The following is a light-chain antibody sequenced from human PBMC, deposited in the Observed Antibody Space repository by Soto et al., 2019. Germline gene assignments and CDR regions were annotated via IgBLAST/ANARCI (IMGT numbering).Light chain of an antibody. CDR1: SSNIGAGYH. J-gene: IGLJ1*01. V-gene: IGLV1-40*01. Sequence: QAVVTQPPSVSGAPGQRVTISCTGSSSNIGAGYHVHWYQQLPGTAPKLLISHNNNRPSGVPDRFSGSKSDSSASLAITGLQAEDEADYYCQSYDSSLSGYVFGTGTKLTV. CDR2: HNN. CDR3: QSYDSSLSGYV.